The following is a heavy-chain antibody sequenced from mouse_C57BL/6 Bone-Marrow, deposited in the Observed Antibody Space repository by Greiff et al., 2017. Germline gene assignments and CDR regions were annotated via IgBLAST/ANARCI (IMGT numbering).Heavy chain of an antibody. CDR2: ISYDGSN. Sequence: ESGPGLVKPSQSLSLTCSVTGYSITSGYYWNWNRQFPGNILEWMGYISYDGSNNYNPSLKNRITITRDTSKNQFILELNSVTTEDTATYDCARGYYYGSSYDYWGQGTTLTVSS. D-gene: IGHD1-1*01. CDR3: ARGYYYGSSYDY. CDR1: GYSITSGYY. J-gene: IGHJ2*01. V-gene: IGHV3-6*01.